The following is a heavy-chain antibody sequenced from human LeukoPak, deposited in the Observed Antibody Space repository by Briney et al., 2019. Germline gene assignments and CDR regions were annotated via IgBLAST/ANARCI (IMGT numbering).Heavy chain of an antibody. V-gene: IGHV3-53*01. CDR3: ASHSENYYGPLNY. Sequence: GGSLRLSCAASGFTVSSYYMSWVRKAPGKGLEWVSVIYSGGSTYYADSVKGRFTISRDNSKNTLYLQMNSLRAEDTAVYYCASHSENYYGPLNYWGQGTLVTVSS. CDR2: IYSGGST. J-gene: IGHJ4*02. CDR1: GFTVSSYY. D-gene: IGHD1-26*01.